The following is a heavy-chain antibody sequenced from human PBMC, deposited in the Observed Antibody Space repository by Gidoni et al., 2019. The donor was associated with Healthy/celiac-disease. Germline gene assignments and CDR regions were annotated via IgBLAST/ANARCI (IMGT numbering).Heavy chain of an antibody. V-gene: IGHV3-11*05. Sequence: QVQRVESGGGWVKPGVSRRRSGAASGFPFSSHYMSWIRQAPGKGLEWVSYLSSSVSYTNYADSVQGRVTLSRDNATNSLYLQLTSLRAEDTAVYYCARTGYYDILTGYSYWYFDLWGRGTLVTVSS. CDR2: LSSSVSYT. CDR1: GFPFSSHY. CDR3: ARTGYYDILTGYSYWYFDL. D-gene: IGHD3-9*01. J-gene: IGHJ2*01.